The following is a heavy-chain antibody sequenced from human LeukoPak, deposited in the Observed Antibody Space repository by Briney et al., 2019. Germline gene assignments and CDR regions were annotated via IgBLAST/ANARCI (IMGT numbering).Heavy chain of an antibody. D-gene: IGHD4-17*01. J-gene: IGHJ4*02. V-gene: IGHV4-4*07. CDR1: GGSISSYY. CDR2: IYPGESIYASENT. CDR3: ARDPTTVTTIFDS. Sequence: ETLSLTCTVSGGSISSYYWSWIRQPAGKGLEWIGRIYPGESIYASENTNYNPSLKSRVSMSGETSKNQVSLKLRSVTAADTAVYYCARDPTTVTTIFDSWGQGTLVTVSS.